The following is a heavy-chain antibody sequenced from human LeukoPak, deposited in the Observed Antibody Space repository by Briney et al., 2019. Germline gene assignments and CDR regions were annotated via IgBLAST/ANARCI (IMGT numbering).Heavy chain of an antibody. V-gene: IGHV4-34*01. CDR1: GGSFSGYY. D-gene: IGHD3-3*01. Sequence: KPSETLSLTCAVYGGSFSGYYWSWIRQPPGKGLEWIGEINHSGSTNYNPSLKSRVTISGDTSKNQFSLKLNYVTAADTAIYYCARMYYDFWSVPSMFDYWGQGTLVTVSS. CDR3: ARMYYDFWSVPSMFDY. CDR2: INHSGST. J-gene: IGHJ4*02.